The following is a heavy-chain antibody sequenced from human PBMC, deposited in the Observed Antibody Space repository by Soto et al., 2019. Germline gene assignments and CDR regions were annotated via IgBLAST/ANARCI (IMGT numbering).Heavy chain of an antibody. J-gene: IGHJ4*02. CDR3: AREVQGXDY. V-gene: IGHV4-4*02. CDR2: IYHSGST. Sequence: PSETLSLTCAVSGGSISMNWWSWVRQPPGKGLEWIGEIYHSGSTNYNPSLKSRVTISVDKSKNQFSLKLSSVTAADTAVYYCAREVQGXDYWGQGTLVTVSS. D-gene: IGHD3-10*01. CDR1: GGSISMNW.